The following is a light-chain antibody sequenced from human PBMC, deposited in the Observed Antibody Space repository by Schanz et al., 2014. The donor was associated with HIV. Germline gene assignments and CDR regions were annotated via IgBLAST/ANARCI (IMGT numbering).Light chain of an antibody. CDR3: SSYTSGITWV. CDR2: DVN. Sequence: QSALTQPASVSGSPGQSITISCTGTSSDVGTYDYVSWYQQHPGKAPKLIIYDVNNRPSGVPDRFVGSKSGNTASLTVSGLQAEDEADYFCSSYTSGITWVFGGGTKLTVL. J-gene: IGLJ3*02. V-gene: IGLV2-14*03. CDR1: SSDVGTYDY.